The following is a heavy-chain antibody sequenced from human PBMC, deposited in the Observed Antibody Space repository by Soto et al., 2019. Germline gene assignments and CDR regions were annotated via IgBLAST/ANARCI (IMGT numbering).Heavy chain of an antibody. CDR3: ARDYCSGGSCYGMDV. CDR1: GFTFSSYA. D-gene: IGHD2-15*01. J-gene: IGHJ6*02. V-gene: IGHV3-30-3*01. CDR2: ISYDGSNK. Sequence: VQLVESGGGVVQPGRSLRLSCAASGFTFSSYAMHWVRQAPGKGLEWVAVISYDGSNKYYADSVKGRFTISRDNSKNTLYLQMNSLRAEDTAVYYCARDYCSGGSCYGMDVWGQGTTVTVSS.